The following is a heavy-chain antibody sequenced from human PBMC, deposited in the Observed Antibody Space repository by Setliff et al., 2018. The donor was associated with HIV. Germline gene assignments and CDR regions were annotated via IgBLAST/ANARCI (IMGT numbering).Heavy chain of an antibody. CDR1: GFTFSSYA. Sequence: GGSLRLSCAASGFTFSSYAMSWVRQAPGKGLEWVTGITGSGDSTFNADSVKGRFTISRDNSKNTLYLQLSSLRVEDTAVYYCAKEGYSGGSWYLEYWGQGTLVTVSS. CDR3: AKEGYSGGSWYLEY. V-gene: IGHV3-23*01. CDR2: ITGSGDST. D-gene: IGHD6-25*01. J-gene: IGHJ4*02.